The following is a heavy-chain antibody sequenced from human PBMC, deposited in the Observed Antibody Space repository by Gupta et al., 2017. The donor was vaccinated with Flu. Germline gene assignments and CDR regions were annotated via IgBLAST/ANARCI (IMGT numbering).Heavy chain of an antibody. D-gene: IGHD3-22*01. J-gene: IGHJ4*02. CDR1: GFTSRHAW. V-gene: IGHV3-15*01. CDR3: TTAYYDSSGYYYFDF. Sequence: VQLVESVGGLVKPGGSLRLSCAAHGFTSRHAWMRRRPHAPGTGLEWVGRIKKNTDGGTTDYATPVKGRFTISRDDSKNTLYLQMNSLKSEDTAVYYCTTAYYDSSGYYYFDFWGQGTLVTVSS. CDR2: IKKNTDGGTT.